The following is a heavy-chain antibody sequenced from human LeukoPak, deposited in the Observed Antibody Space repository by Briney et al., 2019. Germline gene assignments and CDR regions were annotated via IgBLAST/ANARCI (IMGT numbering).Heavy chain of an antibody. CDR1: GVTLSNYA. CDR3: AKNYLGPWDSPFDY. J-gene: IGHJ4*02. CDR2: ISDSGGST. V-gene: IGHV3-23*01. D-gene: IGHD1-7*01. Sequence: HPGGSLRLSCVASGVTLSNYAMSWARQAPAKGLEWVSTISDSGGSTYYVDSVKGRFTISRDNSRNTLYLHMNSLRAEDTATYYCAKNYLGPWDSPFDYWGQGTLVTVSS.